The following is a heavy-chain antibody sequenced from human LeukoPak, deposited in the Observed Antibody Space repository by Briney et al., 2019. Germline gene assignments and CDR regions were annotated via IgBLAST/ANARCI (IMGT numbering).Heavy chain of an antibody. V-gene: IGHV1-69*05. J-gene: IGHJ3*02. Sequence: SVKVSCKASGGTFSSYAISWVRQAPGQGLEWMGRIIPIFGTANYAQKFQGRVTITTDESTSTAYMELSSLRSEDTAVYYCGREQHVQDGAFDIWGQGTMVTVSS. CDR2: IIPIFGTA. CDR3: GREQHVQDGAFDI. CDR1: GGTFSSYA. D-gene: IGHD6-6*01.